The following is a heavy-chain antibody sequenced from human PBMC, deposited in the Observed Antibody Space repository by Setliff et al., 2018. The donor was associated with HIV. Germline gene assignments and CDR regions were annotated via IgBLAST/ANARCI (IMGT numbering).Heavy chain of an antibody. D-gene: IGHD6-13*01. CDR1: GYSLSSASY. Sequence: LSLPCSVSGYSLSSASYWGWIRQSPEKGLEWIGSISLGGSTYYNPSLQSRVTISIDMSKNHFSLNLKSVTAADTAIYYCARGLTAPAAAGSWGQGMLVTV. CDR3: ARGLTAPAAAGS. CDR2: ISLGGST. J-gene: IGHJ5*02. V-gene: IGHV4-38-2*02.